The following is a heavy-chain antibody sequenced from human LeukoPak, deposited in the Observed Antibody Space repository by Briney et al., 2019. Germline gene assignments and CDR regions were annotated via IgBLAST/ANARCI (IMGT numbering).Heavy chain of an antibody. V-gene: IGHV1-18*01. CDR3: ARDIRNWKAGPDSDYGMDV. J-gene: IGHJ6*02. CDR1: GYTLTSYG. D-gene: IGHD1-1*01. CDR2: FSPDNGNR. Sequence: ASVKVSCKASGYTLTSYGISWVRQAPGQGLEWMGWFSPDNGNRNYAQKFQDRINMIRDTSTNTAYMELRGLRSDDTAVYYCARDIRNWKAGPDSDYGMDVWGQGTTVIVSS.